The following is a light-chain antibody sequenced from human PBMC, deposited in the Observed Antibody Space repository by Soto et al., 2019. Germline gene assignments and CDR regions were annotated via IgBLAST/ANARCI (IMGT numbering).Light chain of an antibody. J-gene: IGKJ1*01. CDR2: GVS. CDR1: QSVSSSY. CDR3: QQYGSSPRT. V-gene: IGKV3-20*01. Sequence: IVLTQSPGTLSLSPGERATLSCRASQSVSSSYLAWYQQKPGQASRLLIYGVSSRATGIPDRFSGSGSGTDFTLTISRLEPEDFAVYYCQQYGSSPRTFGQGTKVDI.